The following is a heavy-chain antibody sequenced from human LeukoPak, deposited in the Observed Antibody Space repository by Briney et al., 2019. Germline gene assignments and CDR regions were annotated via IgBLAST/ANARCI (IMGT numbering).Heavy chain of an antibody. D-gene: IGHD2-2*01. Sequence: ASVKVSCKVSGYTFTSYDINWVRQATGQGLEWMGWMNPNSGNTGYAQKFQGRVTMTRNTSISTAYMELSSLRSEDTAVYYCAGTRTLGYCSSTSCTDAFDIWGQGTMVTVSS. CDR2: MNPNSGNT. V-gene: IGHV1-8*01. CDR1: GYTFTSYD. J-gene: IGHJ3*02. CDR3: AGTRTLGYCSSTSCTDAFDI.